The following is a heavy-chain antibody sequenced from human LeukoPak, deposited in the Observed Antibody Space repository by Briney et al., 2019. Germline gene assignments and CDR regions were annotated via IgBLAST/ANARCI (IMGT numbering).Heavy chain of an antibody. J-gene: IGHJ6*02. CDR1: GGSFSSHA. V-gene: IGHV1-69*04. CDR3: ARVSVAAAGTYYYYGMDV. CDR2: IIPMLGIA. D-gene: IGHD6-13*01. Sequence: ASVKVSCKASGGSFSSHAFSWVRQAPGQGLEWMGRIIPMLGIANYAQKFQGRVTITADKSTGTAYMELSSLRSEDTAVYYCARVSVAAAGTYYYYGMDVWGQGTTVTVSS.